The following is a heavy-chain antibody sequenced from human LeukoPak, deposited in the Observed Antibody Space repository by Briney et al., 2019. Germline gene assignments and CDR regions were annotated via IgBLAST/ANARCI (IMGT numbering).Heavy chain of an antibody. J-gene: IGHJ4*02. D-gene: IGHD3-3*01. CDR2: IYSGGNT. V-gene: IGHV3-66*01. CDR3: VRDDPAFYDFWSAHRSPSVRDY. Sequence: GGSLRLSCAASGFTFNRNYMSWVRQAPGKGLEWVSVIYSGGNTYYADSVKGRFTISRDNSKNTLYLHVNSLRAEDTAVYFCVRDDPAFYDFWSAHRSPSVRDYWGQGTLVTVSS. CDR1: GFTFNRNY.